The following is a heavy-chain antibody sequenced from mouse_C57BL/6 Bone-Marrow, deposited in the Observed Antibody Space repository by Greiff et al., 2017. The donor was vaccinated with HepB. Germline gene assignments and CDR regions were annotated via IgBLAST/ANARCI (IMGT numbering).Heavy chain of an antibody. CDR1: GYTFTSYW. CDR2: IDPSDSYT. J-gene: IGHJ2*01. V-gene: IGHV1-50*01. D-gene: IGHD3-2*02. Sequence: QVQLQQPGAELVKPGASVKLSCKASGYTFTSYWMQWVKQRPGQGLEWIGEIDPSDSYTNYNQKFKGKATLTVDTSSSTAYMQLSSLTSEDSAVYYCARRDGQLRLQYYFDYWGQGTTLTVSS. CDR3: ARRDGQLRLQYYFDY.